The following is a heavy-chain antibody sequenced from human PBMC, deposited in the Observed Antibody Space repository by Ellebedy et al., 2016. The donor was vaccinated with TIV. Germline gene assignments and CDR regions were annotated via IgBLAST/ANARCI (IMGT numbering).Heavy chain of an antibody. CDR2: INSDGSST. CDR3: ASGSSIAAPSGG. J-gene: IGHJ4*02. D-gene: IGHD6-6*01. CDR1: GFTFSSYW. V-gene: IGHV3-74*01. Sequence: PGGSLRLSCAASGFTFSSYWMHWVRQAPGKGLVWVSRINSDGSSTRYADSLKGRFTISRDNAKNTLYLQMNSLRAEDTAVYYCASGSSIAAPSGGWGQGTLVTVSS.